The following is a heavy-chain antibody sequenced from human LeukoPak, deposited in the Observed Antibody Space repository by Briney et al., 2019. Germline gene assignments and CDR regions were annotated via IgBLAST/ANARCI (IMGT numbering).Heavy chain of an antibody. CDR3: ARDAVTKGEWAYYFDY. V-gene: IGHV3-7*01. Sequence: GGSLRLSCAASGFTFSSYGMSWVRQAPGKGLEWVANIKQDGSEKYYVDSVKGRFTISRDNAKNSLYLQMNSLRAEDTAVYYCARDAVTKGEWAYYFDYWGQGTLVTVSS. J-gene: IGHJ4*02. D-gene: IGHD4-17*01. CDR1: GFTFSSYG. CDR2: IKQDGSEK.